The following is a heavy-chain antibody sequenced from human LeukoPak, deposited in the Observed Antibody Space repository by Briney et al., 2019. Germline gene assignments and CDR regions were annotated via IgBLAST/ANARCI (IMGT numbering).Heavy chain of an antibody. D-gene: IGHD2-21*01. Sequence: GGSLRLSCATSGFTFSQFGMTWVRQPPGKGLEWVASFDGNAHGTYFADSVKARCTIPSDNSKNTVYLQMNSLRADDTAIYYCAKARIIGVGWAQFDSWGQGSLVTVSS. CDR3: AKARIIGVGWAQFDS. V-gene: IGHV3-23*01. CDR1: GFTFSQFG. CDR2: FDGNAHGT. J-gene: IGHJ4*02.